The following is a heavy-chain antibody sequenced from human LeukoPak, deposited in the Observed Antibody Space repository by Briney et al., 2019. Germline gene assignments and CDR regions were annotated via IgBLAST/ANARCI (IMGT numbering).Heavy chain of an antibody. CDR1: GFTFSSYE. CDR2: ISSSGSTI. D-gene: IGHD3-10*01. Sequence: GGSLRLSCAASGFTFSSYEMNWVRQAPGKGLEWVSYISSSGSTIYYADSVKGRFTISRDNAKNSLYLQMNSLRAEDTAVYYCARVYYHGSGSNYFDYWGQGTLVTVSS. CDR3: ARVYYHGSGSNYFDY. V-gene: IGHV3-48*03. J-gene: IGHJ4*02.